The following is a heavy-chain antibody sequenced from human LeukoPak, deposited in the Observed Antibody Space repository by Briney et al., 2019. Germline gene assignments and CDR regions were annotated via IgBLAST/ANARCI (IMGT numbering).Heavy chain of an antibody. CDR2: IYTSGGT. J-gene: IGHJ4*02. CDR3: ARDGPSDFFDY. CDR1: IGSISSYY. Sequence: PSETLSLTCTVSIGSISSYYWSWIRQPAGKGLEWIGRIYTSGGTNYNPSLKSRVTISLDESKNQFSLKLSSVTAADTAVYYCARDGPSDFFDYWGKGTLVTVSS. V-gene: IGHV4-4*07. D-gene: IGHD3-3*01.